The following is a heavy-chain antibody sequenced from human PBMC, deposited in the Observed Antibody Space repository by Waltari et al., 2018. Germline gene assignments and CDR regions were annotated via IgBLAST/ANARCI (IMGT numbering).Heavy chain of an antibody. D-gene: IGHD3-16*01. CDR2: IYYSGGT. Sequence: QVQLRESGPGLVKPSQTLSLTCTVSGDSIKSYYCSWIRQPPGRGLEWIGYIYYSGGTTYTPSLKSRVTISVDPSKNHFSLKLSSVTAADTAVYYCARGGGVTLNSWGQGTLITVSS. CDR3: ARGGGVTLNS. V-gene: IGHV4-59*01. CDR1: GDSIKSYY. J-gene: IGHJ4*02.